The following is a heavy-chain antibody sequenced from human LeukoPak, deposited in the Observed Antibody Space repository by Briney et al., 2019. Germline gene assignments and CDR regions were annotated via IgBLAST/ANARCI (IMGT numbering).Heavy chain of an antibody. J-gene: IGHJ3*02. CDR3: ATIYYDYVSHRDNDAFDI. D-gene: IGHD3-16*01. CDR1: GYTFTGYY. CDR2: INPNSGGT. V-gene: IGHV1-2*02. Sequence: ASVKVSCKASGYTFTGYYMHWVRQAPGQGLEWMGWINPNSGGTNYAQKFQGRVTMTRDTSISTAYMELSRLRSDDTAVYYCATIYYDYVSHRDNDAFDIWGQGTMVAVSS.